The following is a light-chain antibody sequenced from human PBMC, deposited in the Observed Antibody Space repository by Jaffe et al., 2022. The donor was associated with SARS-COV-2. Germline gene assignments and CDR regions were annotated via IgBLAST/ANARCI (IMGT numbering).Light chain of an antibody. CDR2: WAS. CDR1: QSVLHSGRKKNF. Sequence: DIVMTQSPDSQAVSLGERATITCKSSQSVLHSGRKKNFLTWYQQRPGQPPKILLHWASTRESGVPDRFVGSGSGTEFTLTITSLQPEDVALYYCQQHYSTPWTFGQGSRVEIK. CDR3: QQHYSTPWT. V-gene: IGKV4-1*01. J-gene: IGKJ1*01.